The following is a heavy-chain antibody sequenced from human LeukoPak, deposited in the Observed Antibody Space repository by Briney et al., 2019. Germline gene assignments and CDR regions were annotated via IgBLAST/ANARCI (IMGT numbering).Heavy chain of an antibody. Sequence: PSETPSLTCTVSGGSISSYYWSWIRQPPGKGLEWIGYIYYSGSTNYNPSLKSRVTISVDTSKNQFSLKLSSVTAADTAVYYCARVGSEYYYDSSTTNWFDPWGQGTLVTVSS. CDR1: GGSISSYY. CDR2: IYYSGST. V-gene: IGHV4-59*08. J-gene: IGHJ5*02. D-gene: IGHD3-22*01. CDR3: ARVGSEYYYDSSTTNWFDP.